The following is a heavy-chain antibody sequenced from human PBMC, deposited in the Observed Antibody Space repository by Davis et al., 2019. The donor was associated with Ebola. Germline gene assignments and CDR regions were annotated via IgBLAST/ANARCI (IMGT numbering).Heavy chain of an antibody. Sequence: GGSLRLSCAASGFTFSSYSMNWVRQAPGKGLEWVSAISGSGGSTYYADSVKGRFTISRDNSKNTLYLQMNRLRAEDTAVYYCARATYYYGSGSYPFDYWGQGTLVTVSS. V-gene: IGHV3-23*01. D-gene: IGHD3-10*01. J-gene: IGHJ4*02. CDR1: GFTFSSYS. CDR2: ISGSGGST. CDR3: ARATYYYGSGSYPFDY.